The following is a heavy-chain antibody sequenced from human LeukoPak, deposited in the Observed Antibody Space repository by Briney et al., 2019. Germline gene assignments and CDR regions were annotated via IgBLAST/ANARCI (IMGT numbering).Heavy chain of an antibody. D-gene: IGHD3-3*01. CDR2: IGWNSGSI. Sequence: SLRLSCAASGFTFDDYAMHWVRQAPGKGLEWVSGIGWNSGSIGYADSVKGRFTISRDNAKNSLYLQMNSLRAEDTALYYCAKAAIFGVAIDYWGQGTLVTVSS. J-gene: IGHJ4*02. V-gene: IGHV3-9*01. CDR3: AKAAIFGVAIDY. CDR1: GFTFDDYA.